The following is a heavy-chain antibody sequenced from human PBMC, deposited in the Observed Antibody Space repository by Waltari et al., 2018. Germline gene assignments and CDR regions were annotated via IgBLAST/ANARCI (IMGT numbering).Heavy chain of an antibody. Sequence: QVQLQESGPGLVKPSETLSLTCDVSGYSLNSGYYWGWIRQSPGEGLEWIATIYHAGDTFYNPSLKSRVTISMDTSKNQFSLKLNSVTAADTAVYFCSRQVLGYCTSAACRRLESWGQGTLVTVSS. CDR2: IYHAGDT. CDR3: SRQVLGYCTSAACRRLES. J-gene: IGHJ4*02. CDR1: GYSLNSGYY. D-gene: IGHD2-2*03. V-gene: IGHV4-38-2*01.